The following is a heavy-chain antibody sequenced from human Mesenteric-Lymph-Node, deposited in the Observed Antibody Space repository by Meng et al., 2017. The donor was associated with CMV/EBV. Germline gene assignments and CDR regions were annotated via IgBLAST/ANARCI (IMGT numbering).Heavy chain of an antibody. V-gene: IGHV4-4*02. CDR1: GGSISSSNW. D-gene: IGHD3-3*01. CDR3: ARRLDDFWRGYSFDY. CDR2: IYHSRGT. J-gene: IGHJ4*02. Sequence: SGGSISSSNWWSWVRQSPGKGLEWIGEIYHSRGTYYNPSLKSRVTVSVDKSKNQFSLKLSSVTAADTAVYYCARRLDDFWRGYSFDYWGQGTLVTVSS.